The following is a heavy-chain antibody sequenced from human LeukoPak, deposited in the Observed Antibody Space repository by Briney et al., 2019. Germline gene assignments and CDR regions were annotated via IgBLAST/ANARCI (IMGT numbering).Heavy chain of an antibody. D-gene: IGHD1-26*01. CDR1: GYTFIDYY. J-gene: IGHJ5*02. CDR2: INPNTGGP. V-gene: IGHV1-2*02. Sequence: ASVKVSCKASGYTFIDYYIHWVRQAPGQGLEWMGWINPNTGGPKYAQKFQGRLTMTRDTSINTVYMELSRLTSDDTAVYYCARNQMGKNWFDPWGRGTLIAVSS. CDR3: ARNQMGKNWFDP.